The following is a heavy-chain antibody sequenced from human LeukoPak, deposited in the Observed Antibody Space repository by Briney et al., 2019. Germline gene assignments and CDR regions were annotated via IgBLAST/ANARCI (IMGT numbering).Heavy chain of an antibody. J-gene: IGHJ4*02. CDR3: ARQERYGSGSYGFDY. D-gene: IGHD3-10*01. CDR2: IHYSGTT. Sequence: PSETLSLTCTVSGGSIRGYFWTWIRQPPGKGLEWIGTIHYSGTTYYNPSLKSRVTISVDTSKNQFSLRLRSVTAADTAVYSCARQERYGSGSYGFDYWGQGTLVTVSS. V-gene: IGHV4-59*04. CDR1: GGSIRGYF.